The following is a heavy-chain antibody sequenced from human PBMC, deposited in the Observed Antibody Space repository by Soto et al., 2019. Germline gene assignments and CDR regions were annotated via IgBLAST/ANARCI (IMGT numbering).Heavy chain of an antibody. Sequence: QVQLQESGPGLVKPSQTLSLTCTVSGGSISSGGYYWSWIRQHPGKGLEWIGYIYYSGSTYYNPSLKSRVTISVDTSKNQFSLKLSSVTTADTAVYYCARDGGTTVVTPDYFDYWGQGTLVTVSS. CDR2: IYYSGST. J-gene: IGHJ4*02. V-gene: IGHV4-31*03. CDR1: GGSISSGGYY. D-gene: IGHD4-17*01. CDR3: ARDGGTTVVTPDYFDY.